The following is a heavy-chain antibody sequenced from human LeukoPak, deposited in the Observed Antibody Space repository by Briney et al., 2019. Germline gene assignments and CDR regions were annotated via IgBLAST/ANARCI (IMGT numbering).Heavy chain of an antibody. Sequence: GESLKISCKGSGYSFTSYWIGWVRQMPGKGLEWMGIICPGDSDTRYSPSFQGQVTISADKSISTAYLQWSSLKASDTAMYYCARLGADILTGRHYFDYWGQGTLVTVSS. CDR3: ARLGADILTGRHYFDY. D-gene: IGHD3-9*01. CDR1: GYSFTSYW. CDR2: ICPGDSDT. J-gene: IGHJ4*02. V-gene: IGHV5-51*01.